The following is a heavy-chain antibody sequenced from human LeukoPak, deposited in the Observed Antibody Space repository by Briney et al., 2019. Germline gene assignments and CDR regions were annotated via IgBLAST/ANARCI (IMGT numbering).Heavy chain of an antibody. V-gene: IGHV1-2*02. D-gene: IGHD1-26*01. J-gene: IGHJ4*02. CDR3: ARGSYGGDFGLDY. CDR2: INPNSGGT. CDR1: GYTFKQYS. Sequence: ASVKVSCKASGYTFKQYSISWVRQAPGQGLEWMGWINPNSGGTNYAQKFQGRVTMTRDTSISTAYMELSRLRSDDTAVYYCARGSYGGDFGLDYWGQGTLVTVSS.